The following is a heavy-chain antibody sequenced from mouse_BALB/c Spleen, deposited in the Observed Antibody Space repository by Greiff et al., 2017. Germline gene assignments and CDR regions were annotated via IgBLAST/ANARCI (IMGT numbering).Heavy chain of an antibody. CDR1: GFNIKDTY. CDR2: IDPANGNT. D-gene: IGHD1-1*01. Sequence: VQLQQSGAELVKPGASVKLSCTASGFNIKDTYMHWVKQRPEQGLEWIGRIDPANGNTKYDPKFQGKATITADTSSNTAYLQLSSLTSEDTAVYYCAMITTVVGRRYYYAMDYWGQGTSVTVSS. V-gene: IGHV14-3*02. CDR3: AMITTVVGRRYYYAMDY. J-gene: IGHJ4*01.